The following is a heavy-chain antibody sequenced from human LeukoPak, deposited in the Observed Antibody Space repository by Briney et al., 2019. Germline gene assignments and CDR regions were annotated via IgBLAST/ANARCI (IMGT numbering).Heavy chain of an antibody. CDR1: GGSISSYY. J-gene: IGHJ5*02. V-gene: IGHV4-4*07. D-gene: IGHD2-2*02. CDR2: IYTRGST. Sequence: SETLSLTCTVSGGSISSYYWSWIRQPAGKGLEWIGRIYTRGSTNYNPSLKSRVTMSVDTSKNQFSLKLSSVTAADTAVYYCARERLSDCSSTSCYSWYNWFDPWGQGTLVTVSS. CDR3: ARERLSDCSSTSCYSWYNWFDP.